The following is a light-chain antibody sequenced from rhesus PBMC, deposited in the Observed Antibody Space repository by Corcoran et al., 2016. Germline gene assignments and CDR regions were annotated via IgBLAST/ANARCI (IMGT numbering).Light chain of an antibody. V-gene: IGKV2-104*02. CDR2: EVS. Sequence: DIVMTQTPLSLPVTPGEPASISCRSSQSLLDSEDGNTYLDWYLQKPGQSPQLLFYEVSNRTSGVPDRVSGIGSDTDFTLKISRVEAEDVGVYYCMQALEFPLTFGGGTKVEIK. J-gene: IGKJ4*01. CDR1: QSLLDSEDGNTY. CDR3: MQALEFPLT.